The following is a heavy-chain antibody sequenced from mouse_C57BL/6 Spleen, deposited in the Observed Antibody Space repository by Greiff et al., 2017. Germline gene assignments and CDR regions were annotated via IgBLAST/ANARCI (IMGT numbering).Heavy chain of an antibody. CDR1: GFTFSDYG. CDR3: ARPNYSGSSSFAY. V-gene: IGHV5-17*01. CDR2: ISRGSSTI. D-gene: IGHD1-1*01. J-gene: IGHJ3*01. Sequence: EVKLMESGGGLVKPGGSLKLSCAASGFTFSDYGMHWVRQAPEKGLEWVAYISRGSSTIYYADTVKGRVTISRDNAKNTLFLQMTSLRSEDTAMYYCARPNYSGSSSFAYWGQGTLVTVSA.